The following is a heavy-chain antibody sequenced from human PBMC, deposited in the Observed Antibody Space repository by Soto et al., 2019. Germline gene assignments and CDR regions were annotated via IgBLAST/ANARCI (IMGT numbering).Heavy chain of an antibody. J-gene: IGHJ4*02. CDR1: GFSLSTSGMR. CDR2: IDWDDDK. Sequence: SGPTLVNPTQTLTLTCTFSGFSLSTSGMRVSWIRQPPGKALEWLARIDWDDDKFYNTSLKTRLTISKDSSKNQVVLTMTNMDPVDTATYYCARMFHCSGGTCPFDYWGQGALVTAPQ. V-gene: IGHV2-70*04. D-gene: IGHD2-15*01. CDR3: ARMFHCSGGTCPFDY.